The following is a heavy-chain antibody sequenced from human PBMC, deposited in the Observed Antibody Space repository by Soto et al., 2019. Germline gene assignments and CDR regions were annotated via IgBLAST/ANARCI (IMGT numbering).Heavy chain of an antibody. CDR1: GFTFSSYS. D-gene: IGHD3-9*01. J-gene: IGHJ6*02. CDR3: ASLEISRDDDILTGYYTPPGMDV. Sequence: PGGSLRLSCAASGFTFSSYSMNWVRQAPGKGLEWVSSISSSSSYIYYADSVKGRFTISRDNAKNSLYLQMNSLRAEDTAVYYCASLEISRDDDILTGYYTPPGMDVWGQGTTVTVSS. CDR2: ISSSSSYI. V-gene: IGHV3-21*01.